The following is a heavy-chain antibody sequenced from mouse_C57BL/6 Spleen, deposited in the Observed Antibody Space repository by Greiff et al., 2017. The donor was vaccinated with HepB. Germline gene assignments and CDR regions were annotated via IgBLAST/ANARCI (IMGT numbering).Heavy chain of an antibody. Sequence: VQLQQSGAELVKPGASVKISCKASGYAFSSYWMNWVKQRPGKGLEWIGQIYPGDGDTNYNGKFKGKATLTADKSSSTAYMQLSSLTSEDSAVYFCARWVLRNYAMDYWGQGTSVTVSS. V-gene: IGHV1-80*01. CDR2: IYPGDGDT. D-gene: IGHD1-1*01. J-gene: IGHJ4*01. CDR1: GYAFSSYW. CDR3: ARWVLRNYAMDY.